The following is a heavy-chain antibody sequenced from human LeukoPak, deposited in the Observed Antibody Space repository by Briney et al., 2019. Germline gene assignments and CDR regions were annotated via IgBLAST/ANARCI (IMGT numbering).Heavy chain of an antibody. D-gene: IGHD6-13*01. CDR1: GFTFSSYE. CDR3: ARGGGYISSWSHFDY. J-gene: IGHJ4*02. Sequence: GGSLRLSCSASGFTFSSYEMNWVRQAPGKGLEWVSYISSTGTTIYYADSVRGQFTISRDNAENSLYLQMNSLRAEDTAVYYCARGGGYISSWSHFDYWGQGTLVTVSS. CDR2: ISSTGTTI. V-gene: IGHV3-48*03.